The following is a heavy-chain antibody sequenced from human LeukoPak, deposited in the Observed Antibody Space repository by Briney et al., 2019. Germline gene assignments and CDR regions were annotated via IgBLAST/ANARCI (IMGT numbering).Heavy chain of an antibody. V-gene: IGHV3-30-3*01. D-gene: IGHD1-26*01. CDR3: ARGQVGIFDY. CDR1: GFTFSSYA. Sequence: GGSLRLSCAASGFTFSSYAMHWVRQAPGKGLEWVAVISYDGSNKYYADSVKGRFTISRDNSKNTLYLQMNSLRAEDTAVYYCARGQVGIFDYWGQGTLVTVSS. CDR2: ISYDGSNK. J-gene: IGHJ4*02.